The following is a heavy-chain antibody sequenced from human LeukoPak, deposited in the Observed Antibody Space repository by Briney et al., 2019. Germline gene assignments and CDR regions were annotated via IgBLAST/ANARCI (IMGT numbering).Heavy chain of an antibody. D-gene: IGHD5-24*01. CDR1: GFTFSSYE. CDR2: ISRGGSTI. V-gene: IGHV3-48*03. J-gene: IGHJ4*02. Sequence: GGSLRLSCAASGFTFSSYEMNWVRQAPGKGLEWVSYISRGGSTIYYADSVKGRFTISRDNSKNTLYLQMNSLRAEDTAVYYCARVVDGDGYNFIDYWGQGTLVTVSS. CDR3: ARVVDGDGYNFIDY.